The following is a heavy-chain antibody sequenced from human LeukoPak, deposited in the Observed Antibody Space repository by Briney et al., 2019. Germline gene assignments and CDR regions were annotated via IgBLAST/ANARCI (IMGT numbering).Heavy chain of an antibody. CDR1: GFTFSSYW. D-gene: IGHD4-11*01. V-gene: IGHV3-7*03. CDR2: IKQDGSEE. J-gene: IGHJ4*02. Sequence: GGSLRLSCVASGFTFSSYWMSWVRQAPGKGLEWVANIKQDGSEEFYVDSVKGRFTISRDNAQNSLYLQMNSLRAEDTALYYCARVASNYDFDYWGQGTLVTVSS. CDR3: ARVASNYDFDY.